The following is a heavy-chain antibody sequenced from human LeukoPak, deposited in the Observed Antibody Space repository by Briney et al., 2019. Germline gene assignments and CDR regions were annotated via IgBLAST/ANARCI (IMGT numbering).Heavy chain of an antibody. J-gene: IGHJ1*01. Sequence: SETLSLTCTVSGGSISSYYWSWIRQPPGKGLEWIGYIYYSGSTNYNPSLKSRVTISVDTSKNQFSLKLSSVTAADTAVYYCARVHYGDQRYFQHWGQGTLVTVSS. CDR3: ARVHYGDQRYFQH. CDR2: IYYSGST. V-gene: IGHV4-59*01. CDR1: GGSISSYY. D-gene: IGHD4-17*01.